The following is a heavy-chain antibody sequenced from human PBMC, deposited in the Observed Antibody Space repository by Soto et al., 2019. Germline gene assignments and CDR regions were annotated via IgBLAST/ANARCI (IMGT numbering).Heavy chain of an antibody. D-gene: IGHD6-6*01. CDR3: ARKYSSSLSVDYYGMDV. CDR2: IIPIFGTA. J-gene: IGHJ6*02. Sequence: QVQLVQSGAEVKKPGSSVKVSCKASGGTYSSYAISWVRQAPGQGLEWMGGIIPIFGTANYEQKFQGRVTITADESTSTAHMERSSLRSEDTAVYYCARKYSSSLSVDYYGMDVWGQGTTVTVSS. CDR1: GGTYSSYA. V-gene: IGHV1-69*01.